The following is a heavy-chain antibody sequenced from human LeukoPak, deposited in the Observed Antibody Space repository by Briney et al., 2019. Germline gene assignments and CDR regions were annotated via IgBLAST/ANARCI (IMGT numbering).Heavy chain of an antibody. CDR2: ISDGGSDK. V-gene: IGHV3-30-3*01. J-gene: IGHJ4*02. CDR1: GFTFSSYA. CDR3: ARGISSGIVVTAIAY. D-gene: IGHD2-21*02. Sequence: GGSLRLSCAASGFTFSSYAMHRVRQAPDKGLEWMAVISDGGSDKYYADSVRGRFTISRDNSENTLSLQMSSLRAEDTAVYYCARGISSGIVVTAIAYWGQGTLVTVSS.